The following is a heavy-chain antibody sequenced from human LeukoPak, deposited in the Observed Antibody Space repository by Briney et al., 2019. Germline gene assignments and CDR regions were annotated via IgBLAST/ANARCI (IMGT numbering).Heavy chain of an antibody. V-gene: IGHV3-23*01. CDR3: AGRPTGYSSGYIH. D-gene: IGHD5-18*01. CDR1: GFTFSSYA. J-gene: IGHJ4*02. CDR2: ISGSGGST. Sequence: GGSLRLSCAASGFTFSSYAMSWVRQAPGKGLEWVSAISGSGGSTYYADSVKGRFTISRDNSKNTLYLQMNSLRAEDTAVYYCAGRPTGYSSGYIHWGQGTLVTVSS.